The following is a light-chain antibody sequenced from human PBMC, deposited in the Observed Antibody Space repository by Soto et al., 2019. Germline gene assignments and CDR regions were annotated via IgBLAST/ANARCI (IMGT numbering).Light chain of an antibody. Sequence: IQMTQSPSTLSASVGDTVTISCRASRSISVWLAWYHQKAGKVPNLLIYDASTLESGVPSRFSGSGSGTDFTLTITNLQPDDVGTYYCQQYNNYWTFGQGTKV. V-gene: IGKV1-5*01. J-gene: IGKJ1*01. CDR1: RSISVW. CDR3: QQYNNYWT. CDR2: DAS.